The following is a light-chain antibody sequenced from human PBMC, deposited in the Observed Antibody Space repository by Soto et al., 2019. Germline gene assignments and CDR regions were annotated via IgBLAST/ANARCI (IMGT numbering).Light chain of an antibody. J-gene: IGKJ1*01. CDR1: QSISSW. CDR2: KAS. V-gene: IGKV1-5*03. CDR3: QQHNSYSRT. Sequence: DIQMTQSPSTLSASVGDRVTITCRASQSISSWLDWYQQKPGKAPKLLIYKASSLESGVPSRFSGSGSGTEFTLSMSSRQPDDFATYYCQQHNSYSRTFGQGTKVEIK.